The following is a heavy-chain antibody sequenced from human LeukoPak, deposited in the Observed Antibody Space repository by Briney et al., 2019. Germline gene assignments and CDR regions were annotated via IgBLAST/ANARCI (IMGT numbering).Heavy chain of an antibody. CDR1: GFTFSSYA. D-gene: IGHD2-15*01. CDR2: ISGSGGTT. V-gene: IGHV3-23*01. J-gene: IGHJ6*04. Sequence: GSLRLSCAASGFTFSSYAMSWVRQAPGKGLDWVSGISGSGGTTYYADSVKGRFTISRANSKNTQYLQMNSLRAEDTAVYYCAKLPRYCSGGSCYPLGMDVWGEGTTVIVSS. CDR3: AKLPRYCSGGSCYPLGMDV.